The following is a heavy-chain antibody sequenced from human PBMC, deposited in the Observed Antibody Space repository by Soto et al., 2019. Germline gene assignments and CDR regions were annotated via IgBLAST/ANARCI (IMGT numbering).Heavy chain of an antibody. CDR2: IKQDGSEK. CDR3: VKGEQQLVPNFDY. Sequence: GGSLRLSCAASGFTFSSYWMSWVRQAPGKGLEWVANIKQDGSEKYYVDSVKGRFTISRDNAKNSLYLQMNSLRAEDTAVYYCVKGEQQLVPNFDYWGQGTLVTVSS. J-gene: IGHJ4*02. CDR1: GFTFSSYW. V-gene: IGHV3-7*01. D-gene: IGHD6-13*01.